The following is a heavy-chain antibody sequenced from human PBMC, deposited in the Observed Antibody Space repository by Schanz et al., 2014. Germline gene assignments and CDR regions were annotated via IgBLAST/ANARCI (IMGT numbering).Heavy chain of an antibody. V-gene: IGHV3-66*01. Sequence: DVQLLESGGGLVQPGGSLRLSCAVSGFTVSANYMIWVRQPPGKGLEWVSSITTGGNTYYRDSVKGRFIVSRDNSKNTLYLQMSGLTPEDTAVYYCARGPIPIQGVPMDFWGQGTLVADSS. CDR2: ITTGGNT. D-gene: IGHD3-10*01. J-gene: IGHJ4*02. CDR3: ARGPIPIQGVPMDF. CDR1: GFTVSANY.